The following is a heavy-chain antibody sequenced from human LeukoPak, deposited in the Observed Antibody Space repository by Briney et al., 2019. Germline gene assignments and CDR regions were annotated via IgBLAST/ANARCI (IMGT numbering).Heavy chain of an antibody. CDR3: AREVSRGIVVVPAAMRDSHYYYGMDV. CDR2: INTDGRIT. CDR1: GFSFRNYA. V-gene: IGHV3-64*02. D-gene: IGHD2-2*01. Sequence: GGSLRLSCVASGFSFRNYAIHWVRQAPGKGLEYVSVINTDGRITYYADSVKGRFTISRDNSKNTVYLQMGSLRSEDTAVYYCAREVSRGIVVVPAAMRDSHYYYGMDVWGQGTTVTVSS. J-gene: IGHJ6*02.